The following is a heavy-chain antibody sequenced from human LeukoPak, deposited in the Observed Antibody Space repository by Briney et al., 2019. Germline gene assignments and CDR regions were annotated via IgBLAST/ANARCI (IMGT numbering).Heavy chain of an antibody. D-gene: IGHD6-6*01. Sequence: PGGSLRLSCAASGFTFSSYSMNWVCQAPGKGLEWVSSISSSSSYIYYADSVKGRLTISRDNAKNSLYLQMNSLRAEDTAVYYCARERSSSSDFDYWGQGTLVTVSS. CDR2: ISSSSSYI. J-gene: IGHJ4*02. CDR1: GFTFSSYS. CDR3: ARERSSSSDFDY. V-gene: IGHV3-21*01.